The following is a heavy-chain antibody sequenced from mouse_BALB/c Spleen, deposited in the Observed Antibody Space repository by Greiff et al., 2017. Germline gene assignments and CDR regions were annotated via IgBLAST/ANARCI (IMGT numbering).Heavy chain of an antibody. D-gene: IGHD1-1*01. CDR1: GYTFTSYV. J-gene: IGHJ4*01. CDR3: ARERTTVVDYAMDY. V-gene: IGHV1-14*01. Sequence: VQLQQSGPELVKPGASVKMSCKASGYTFTSYVMHWVKQKPGQGLEWIGYINPYNDGTKYNEKFKGKATLTSDKSSSTAYMELSSLTSEDSAVYYCARERTTVVDYAMDYWGQGTSVTVSS. CDR2: INPYNDGT.